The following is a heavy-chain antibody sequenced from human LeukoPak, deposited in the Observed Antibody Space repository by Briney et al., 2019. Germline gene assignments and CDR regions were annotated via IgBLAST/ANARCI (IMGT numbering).Heavy chain of an antibody. CDR2: ISSNGGST. D-gene: IGHD6-13*01. V-gene: IGHV3-64D*09. Sequence: GGSLRLSCSASGFTFSSYAMHWVRQAPGKGLEYVSAISSNGGSTYYADSVKGRFTISRDNSKNTLYLQMSSLRAEDTAVYYCVKDHYSSSWYGNFDYWGQGTLVTVSS. J-gene: IGHJ4*02. CDR3: VKDHYSSSWYGNFDY. CDR1: GFTFSSYA.